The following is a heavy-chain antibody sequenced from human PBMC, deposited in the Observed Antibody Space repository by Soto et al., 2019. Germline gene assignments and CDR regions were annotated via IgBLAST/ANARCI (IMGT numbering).Heavy chain of an antibody. Sequence: PGGSLNPSXAALGSTFSSNAMSWVRQAPGKGLEWVSGISSSGGSTYYADSVKGRFTISRDNSKNMLYLQMNNLRAEDTAVYYCAKAQGGSYFDYWGQGTLVTVSS. D-gene: IGHD2-15*01. CDR1: GSTFSSNA. V-gene: IGHV3-23*01. CDR3: AKAQGGSYFDY. J-gene: IGHJ4*02. CDR2: ISSSGGST.